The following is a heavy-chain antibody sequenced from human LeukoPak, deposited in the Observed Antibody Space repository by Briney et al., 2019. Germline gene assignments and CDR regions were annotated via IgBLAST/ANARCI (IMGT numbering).Heavy chain of an antibody. D-gene: IGHD3-10*01. J-gene: IGHJ6*04. V-gene: IGHV3-23*01. CDR3: AKDKRVTMVRGVIMPYGMDV. CDR1: GFTFSSYA. Sequence: PGGSLRLSCAASGFTFSSYAMSSVRQAPGKGLESVSAISGSGGSTYYADSAKGRFPLSRDNSKNTLYLQVNSLRAEDTAVYYCAKDKRVTMVRGVIMPYGMDVWGKGTTVTVSS. CDR2: ISGSGGST.